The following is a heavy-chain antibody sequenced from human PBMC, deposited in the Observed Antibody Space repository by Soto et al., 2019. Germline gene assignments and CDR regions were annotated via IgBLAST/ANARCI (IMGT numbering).Heavy chain of an antibody. CDR2: ISAYNGNT. CDR1: GYTFTSYG. J-gene: IGHJ6*02. CDR3: ARDRIAARYYYYYGMDV. D-gene: IGHD6-6*01. V-gene: IGHV1-18*01. Sequence: ASVKVSCKASGYTFTSYGISWVRQAPGQGLEWMGWISAYNGNTNYAQKLQGRVTMTTDTSTSTAYMELRSLRSDDTAVYYCARDRIAARYYYYYGMDVWGQGTTVIVS.